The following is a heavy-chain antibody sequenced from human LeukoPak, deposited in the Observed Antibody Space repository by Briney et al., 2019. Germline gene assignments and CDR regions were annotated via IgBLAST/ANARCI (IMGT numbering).Heavy chain of an antibody. D-gene: IGHD3-3*01. CDR1: GFTFSKHP. CDR2: INERGDIT. J-gene: IGHJ4*02. CDR3: ARGRVESDY. Sequence: PGGSLRLSCVASGFTFSKHPMSWVRQAPGNGLELVSAINERGDITKYADSVMRRFTISRDNSKNTLYLQMNSLRAEDTAVYYCARGRVESDYWGQGTLVTVSS. V-gene: IGHV3-23*01.